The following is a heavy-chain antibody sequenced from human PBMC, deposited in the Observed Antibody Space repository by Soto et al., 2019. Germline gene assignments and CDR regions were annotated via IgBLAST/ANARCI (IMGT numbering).Heavy chain of an antibody. CDR1: GGSISSRSFN. CDR3: YGDPNAVMDF. Sequence: QLQLQESGPGLVKPSETLSLNCTVSGGSISSRSFNWGWIRQPPGKGLEWIASIYYGGSTYYNPSLRRRVTISVDTSKHRFSLHLSSVTAADTALYYCYGDPNAVMDFWGEGTTVTGSS. J-gene: IGHJ6*03. D-gene: IGHD4-17*01. V-gene: IGHV4-39*02. CDR2: IYYGGST.